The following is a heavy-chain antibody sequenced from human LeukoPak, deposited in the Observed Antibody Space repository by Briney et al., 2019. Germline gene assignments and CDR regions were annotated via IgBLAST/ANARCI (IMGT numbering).Heavy chain of an antibody. Sequence: PSETLSLTCAVYGGSFSGYYWSWIRQPPGKGLEWIGQINHSGSTNYNPSLKSRVTISLDTSKNQFSLKLSSVTAADTAVYYCTRGGSGYSSSWYNIWGQGTLVTVSA. CDR3: TRGGSGYSSSWYNI. CDR1: GGSFSGYY. V-gene: IGHV4-34*01. J-gene: IGHJ4*01. D-gene: IGHD6-13*01. CDR2: INHSGST.